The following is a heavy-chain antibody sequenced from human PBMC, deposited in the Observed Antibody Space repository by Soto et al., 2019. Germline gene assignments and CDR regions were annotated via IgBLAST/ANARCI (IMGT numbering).Heavy chain of an antibody. CDR3: ARESEDLTSTFDS. Sequence: RGLLRISWASSGFTFTRYTMNRVRQAPGKGLELVSSISSTTNYIYYGDSMKGRFTISRDNAKNSLYLEMNSLRAEDTAVYYCARESEDLTSTFDSWGQGTLGTVSS. V-gene: IGHV3-21*06. CDR1: GFTFTRYT. J-gene: IGHJ4*02. CDR2: ISSTTNYI.